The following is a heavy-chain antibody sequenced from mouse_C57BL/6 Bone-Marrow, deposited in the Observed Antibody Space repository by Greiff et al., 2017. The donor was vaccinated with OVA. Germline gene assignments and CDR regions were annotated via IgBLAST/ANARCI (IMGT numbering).Heavy chain of an antibody. V-gene: IGHV1-50*01. CDR3: ARGDWDDYFDY. Sequence: QVQLQQPGAELVKPGASVKLSCKASGYTFTSYWMQWVKQRPGQGLEWIGEIDPSDSYTNYNQKFKGKATLTVDTSSSTAYMQLSSLTSEDSAVYYCARGDWDDYFDYGGQGTTLTVSS. CDR1: GYTFTSYW. J-gene: IGHJ2*01. D-gene: IGHD4-1*01. CDR2: IDPSDSYT.